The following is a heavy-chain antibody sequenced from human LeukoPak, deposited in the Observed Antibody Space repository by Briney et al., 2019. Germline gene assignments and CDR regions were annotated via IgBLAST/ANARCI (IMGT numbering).Heavy chain of an antibody. Sequence: GRPLRLACEASGFTFGGYGMHWVRQAPGKGLEWLAVISFNGGTQYYADSVKGRFIISRDSSKSTLYLQMNSLRPEDTAVYHCAKEDLSGNYYYFEYWGQGTLVTVSS. D-gene: IGHD1-26*01. CDR3: AKEDLSGNYYYFEY. J-gene: IGHJ4*02. CDR2: ISFNGGTQ. V-gene: IGHV3-30*18. CDR1: GFTFGGYG.